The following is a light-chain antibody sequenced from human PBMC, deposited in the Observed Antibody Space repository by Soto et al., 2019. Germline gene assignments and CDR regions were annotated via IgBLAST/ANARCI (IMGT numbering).Light chain of an antibody. Sequence: EIVMTQSPATRSVSPGESATLFCRASQSISSSLAWYQQKPGQAPRLLIYGAFTRATGIPARFSGSGSGTEFTLTICSLQSEDFAVYSCQQFTNRPPTFGQGTKVDIK. J-gene: IGKJ1*01. CDR1: QSISSS. CDR2: GAF. V-gene: IGKV3-15*01. CDR3: QQFTNRPPT.